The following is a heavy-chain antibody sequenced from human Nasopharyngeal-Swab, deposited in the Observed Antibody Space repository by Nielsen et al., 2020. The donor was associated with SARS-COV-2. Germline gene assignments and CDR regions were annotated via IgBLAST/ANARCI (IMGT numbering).Heavy chain of an antibody. J-gene: IGHJ4*02. CDR1: GFTFSSYG. D-gene: IGHD3-22*01. Sequence: GGSLRLSCAASGFTFSSYGMHWVRQAPGKGLEWVAVIWYDGSNKYYADSVKGRFTISRDNSKNTLCLQMNSLRAEDTAVYYCARDYYDSSGYYYFDYWGQGTLVTVSS. V-gene: IGHV3-33*01. CDR3: ARDYYDSSGYYYFDY. CDR2: IWYDGSNK.